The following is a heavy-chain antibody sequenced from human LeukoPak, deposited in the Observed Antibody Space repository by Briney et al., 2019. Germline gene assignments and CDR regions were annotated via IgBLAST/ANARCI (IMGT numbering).Heavy chain of an antibody. J-gene: IGHJ4*02. Sequence: ASVKVSCKASGYIFTGYYMHWVRQAPGQGLEWMGWINPNSGGTNYAQKFQGRVTMTRDTSISTAYMELSRLRSDDTAVYYCARWGLGYSSSSYSFDYWGQGTLVTVSS. D-gene: IGHD6-6*01. V-gene: IGHV1-2*02. CDR2: INPNSGGT. CDR1: GYIFTGYY. CDR3: ARWGLGYSSSSYSFDY.